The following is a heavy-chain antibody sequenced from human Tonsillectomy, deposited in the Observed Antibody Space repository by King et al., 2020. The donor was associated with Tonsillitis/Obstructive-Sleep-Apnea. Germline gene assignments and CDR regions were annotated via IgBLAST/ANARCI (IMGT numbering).Heavy chain of an antibody. CDR3: ASRYSSSGNNWFDP. J-gene: IGHJ5*02. D-gene: IGHD6-13*01. CDR2: INHSGST. Sequence: VQLQQWGAGLLKPSETLSLTCAVYGGSFSGYYWSWIRQPPGKGLEWIGEINHSGSTNYNPSLKSRVTVSVDTSKNQFSLKMSSVTAADTAAYYCASRYSSSGNNWFDPWGQGTLVTVSS. CDR1: GGSFSGYY. V-gene: IGHV4-34*01.